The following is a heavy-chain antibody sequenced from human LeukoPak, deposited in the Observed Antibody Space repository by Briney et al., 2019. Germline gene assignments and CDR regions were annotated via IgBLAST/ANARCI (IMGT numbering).Heavy chain of an antibody. D-gene: IGHD2-2*01. CDR3: AREDIVVVPAAIAKNYFDY. V-gene: IGHV3-74*01. Sequence: GGSLRLSCAASGLTFSSHWMHWVRQAPGKGLVWVSRITNDGSSTTYADSVKGRFTISRDNSKNTLYLQMNSLRAEDTAVFYCAREDIVVVPAAIAKNYFDYWGQGTLVTVSS. CDR2: ITNDGSST. J-gene: IGHJ4*02. CDR1: GLTFSSHW.